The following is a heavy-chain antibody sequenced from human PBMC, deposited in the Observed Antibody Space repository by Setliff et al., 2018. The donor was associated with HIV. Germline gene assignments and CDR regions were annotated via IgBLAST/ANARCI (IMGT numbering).Heavy chain of an antibody. J-gene: IGHJ5*02. D-gene: IGHD3-3*01. CDR2: MNPKSGNT. V-gene: IGHV1-8*01. Sequence: RASVKVSCKTSGYTFTNSDIDWVRQAPGQGLEWVGWMNPKSGNTGYAQKFQGRVTMTSNKFIGTAYMELTSLTSEDTATYYCARGHLDYDYWEDIVGHWFDPWGQGTLVTVSS. CDR1: GYTFTNSD. CDR3: ARGHLDYDYWEDIVGHWFDP.